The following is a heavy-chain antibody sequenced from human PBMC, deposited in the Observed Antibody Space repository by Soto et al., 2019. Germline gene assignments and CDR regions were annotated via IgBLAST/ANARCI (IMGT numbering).Heavy chain of an antibody. V-gene: IGHV3-53*01. Sequence: EVQLVESGGGLIQPGGSLRLSCAASGFTVSSNYMTWVRQAPGKGLEWVSVIYSGGSTYYTDSVKGRFTISRDNSKNTLYLQMNTLRDDDTAVYYCARAGDSGSYLSLDYWGQGTLVTVSS. D-gene: IGHD1-26*01. CDR3: ARAGDSGSYLSLDY. CDR2: IYSGGST. J-gene: IGHJ4*02. CDR1: GFTVSSNY.